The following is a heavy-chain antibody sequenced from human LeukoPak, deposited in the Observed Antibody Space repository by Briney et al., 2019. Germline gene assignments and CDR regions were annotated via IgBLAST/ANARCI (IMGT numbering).Heavy chain of an antibody. J-gene: IGHJ3*01. CDR1: GFTVSSYG. CDR3: ASGRSLRYSN. D-gene: IGHD3-9*01. CDR2: ISGSGGST. Sequence: PGGSLRLSCAASGFTVSSYGMSWVRQAPGKGLEWGSAISGSGGSTYYADSVKGRFTTSRDNSKNKLYLQMNSLRVEDTGVYYCASGRSLRYSNWGQGTMVTVSS. V-gene: IGHV3-23*01.